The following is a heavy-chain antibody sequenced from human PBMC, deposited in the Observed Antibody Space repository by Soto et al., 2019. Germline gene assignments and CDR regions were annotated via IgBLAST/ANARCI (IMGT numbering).Heavy chain of an antibody. CDR1: GFTFSSYS. CDR2: ISSSSSYI. CDR3: ARILYCSSTSCYLYGMDV. J-gene: IGHJ6*02. Sequence: XGSLRLSCAASGFTFSSYSMNWVRQAPGKGLEWVSSISSSSSYIYYADSVKGRFTISRDNAKNSLYLQMNSLRAEDTAVYYCARILYCSSTSCYLYGMDVWGQGTTVTVSS. D-gene: IGHD2-2*01. V-gene: IGHV3-21*01.